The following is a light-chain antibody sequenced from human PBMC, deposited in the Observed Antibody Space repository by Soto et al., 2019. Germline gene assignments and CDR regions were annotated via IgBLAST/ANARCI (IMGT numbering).Light chain of an antibody. CDR2: AAS. CDR3: QQYGTSPT. V-gene: IGKV3-20*01. CDR1: QSLSTSY. J-gene: IGKJ5*01. Sequence: EIGLTQSPGTLSLFPGERATLSCRASQSLSTSYLAWYRLKPGQAPRLLIYAASSRASGIPDRFSGSGSGTDFTLTISRLEPEDFPVYYCQQYGTSPTLGQGTRLEIK.